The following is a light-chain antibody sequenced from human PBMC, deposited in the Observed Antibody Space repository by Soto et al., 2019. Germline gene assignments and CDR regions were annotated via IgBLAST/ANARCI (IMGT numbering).Light chain of an antibody. Sequence: EIVLTQSPGTLSLSPGERATLSCRASQSVSSSYLAWYQQKPGQAPRQLIYGASSRATGIPDRFSGSGSGTDFPLTITRLEPEEFAVYYCQHYRTSFGGGTRVEIK. V-gene: IGKV3-20*01. CDR3: QHYRTS. CDR2: GAS. CDR1: QSVSSSY. J-gene: IGKJ4*02.